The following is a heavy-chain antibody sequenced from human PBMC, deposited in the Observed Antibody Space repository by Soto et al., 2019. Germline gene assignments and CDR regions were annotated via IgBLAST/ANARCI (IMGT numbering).Heavy chain of an antibody. Sequence: ASVKVSCKASGYTFTSYGISWVRQAPGQGLEWMGWISAYNGNTNYAQKLQGRVTMTTDTSTGTAYMELRSLRSDDTAVYYCARVSPLERDYDYVRGKFDYWGQGTLVTVSS. V-gene: IGHV1-18*04. CDR1: GYTFTSYG. J-gene: IGHJ4*02. CDR2: ISAYNGNT. CDR3: ARVSPLERDYDYVRGKFDY. D-gene: IGHD3-16*01.